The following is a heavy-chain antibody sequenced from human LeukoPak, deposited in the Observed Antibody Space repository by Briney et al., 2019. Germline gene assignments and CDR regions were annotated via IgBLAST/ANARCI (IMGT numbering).Heavy chain of an antibody. CDR1: GGSISSYY. D-gene: IGHD6-19*01. Sequence: SETLSLTCTVSGGSISSYYWSWIRQPPGKGLEWIGYIYYSGSTNYNPSLKSRVTISVDTSKNQFSLKLSSVTAADTAVYYCARSRGYSSGWYSYYFDYWGQGTLVTVSS. CDR2: IYYSGST. V-gene: IGHV4-59*01. CDR3: ARSRGYSSGWYSYYFDY. J-gene: IGHJ4*02.